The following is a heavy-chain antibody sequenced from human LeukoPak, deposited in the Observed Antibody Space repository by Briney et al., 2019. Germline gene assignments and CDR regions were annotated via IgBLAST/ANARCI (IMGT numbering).Heavy chain of an antibody. CDR3: AKVGVNVNWGFDY. J-gene: IGHJ4*02. CDR1: GFTFSTYA. V-gene: IGHV3-23*01. CDR2: FSGSGGRE. D-gene: IGHD7-27*01. Sequence: GGTLILSCAASGFTFSTYARNGGRQAPRKGLEWVSAFSGSGGREYYADSVKGRFTISRDNSKTTLYLQMNSLRVEDTALYSCAKVGVNVNWGFDYWGQGTLVTVSS.